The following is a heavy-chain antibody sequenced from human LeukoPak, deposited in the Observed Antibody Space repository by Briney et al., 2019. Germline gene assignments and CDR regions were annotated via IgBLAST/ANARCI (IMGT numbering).Heavy chain of an antibody. V-gene: IGHV3-49*03. Sequence: HPGRSLGLSCTASGFTFGDYAMSWFRQAPGKGLEWVGFIRSKAYGGTTEYAASVKGRFTISRDDSKSIAYLQMNSLKTEDTAVYYCTRDPIVDPDYWGQRTLVTVSS. CDR1: GFTFGDYA. CDR2: IRSKAYGGTT. CDR3: TRDPIVDPDY. J-gene: IGHJ4*02. D-gene: IGHD5-18*01.